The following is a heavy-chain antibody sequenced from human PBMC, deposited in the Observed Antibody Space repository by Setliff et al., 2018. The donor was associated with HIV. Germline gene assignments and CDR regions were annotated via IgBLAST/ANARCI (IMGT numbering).Heavy chain of an antibody. D-gene: IGHD3-22*01. CDR2: INSDGTST. Sequence: PGGSLRLSCAAPGFTFSPYRMHWVRQAPGKGLVWVSRINSDGTSTTYADSVKGRFTISRDNAKNTLYLQMNSLRAEDTAVYYCARDLSYDYDRSSDTFDYWGQGTLVTVS. V-gene: IGHV3-74*03. J-gene: IGHJ4*02. CDR3: ARDLSYDYDRSSDTFDY. CDR1: GFTFSPYR.